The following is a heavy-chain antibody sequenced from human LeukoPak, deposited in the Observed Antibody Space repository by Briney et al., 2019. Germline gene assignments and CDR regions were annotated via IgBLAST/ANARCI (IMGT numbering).Heavy chain of an antibody. CDR2: MGSNCKA. CDR1: GFTFSAYA. D-gene: IGHD3-10*02. V-gene: IGHV3-23*01. Sequence: GGFLRLSCEASGFTFSAYAMTWVRQAPGQGLEWVSSMGSNCKAHYSESVKGRFAISRHNSKSMLFLQLNSLRAEDTALYYCARDLHYYVAMVVWGQGTTVTVSS. J-gene: IGHJ6*02. CDR3: ARDLHYYVAMVV.